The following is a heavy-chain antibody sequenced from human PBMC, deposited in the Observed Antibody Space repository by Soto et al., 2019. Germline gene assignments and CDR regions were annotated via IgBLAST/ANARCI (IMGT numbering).Heavy chain of an antibody. D-gene: IGHD6-19*01. J-gene: IGHJ5*02. CDR2: IDSSGEK. CDR3: ARRHLAVAVSPWFDP. Sequence: QVTLKESGPVLVKPTETLTLRCTVPGLSITDSDMGVSWIRQPPGQPLEWLAHIDSSGEKSYRTFLKSRLAISKDTSKSQIVLTMTNMDPADTATYYCARRHLAVAVSPWFDPWGQGIPVTVSS. CDR1: GLSITDSDMG. V-gene: IGHV2-26*01.